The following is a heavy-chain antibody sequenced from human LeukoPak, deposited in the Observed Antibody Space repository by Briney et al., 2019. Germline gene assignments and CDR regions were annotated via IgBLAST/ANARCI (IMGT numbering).Heavy chain of an antibody. CDR1: GYSISSGDY. V-gene: IGHV4-38-2*01. J-gene: IGHJ5*02. Sequence: PSETLSLTCSVSGYSISSGDYWDWIRQPPGKGLGWIGSIYHSGSAYYNPSLKSRVTISVDTSKNQFSLKLTSVTAADTAVYYCARYNNSRFDPWGQGTLVTVSS. CDR3: ARYNNSRFDP. CDR2: IYHSGSA. D-gene: IGHD1-14*01.